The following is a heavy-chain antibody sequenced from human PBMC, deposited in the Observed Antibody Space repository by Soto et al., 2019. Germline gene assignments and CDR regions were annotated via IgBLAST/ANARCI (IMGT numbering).Heavy chain of an antibody. CDR3: PTGSLTTLTRGEAH. J-gene: IGHJ4*02. D-gene: IGHD4-17*01. V-gene: IGHV3-15*01. CDR2: IKSKTDGGTT. Sequence: PGACLRLSCAASGFAFRNARLRWHRQHPVKVLEWVGRIKSKTDGGTTNAAAPAKGRLTNSRNDSNNTLHLQMNSLKTEDTAVYYCPTGSLTTLTRGEAHWGQGTLVSDSS. CDR1: GFAFRNAR.